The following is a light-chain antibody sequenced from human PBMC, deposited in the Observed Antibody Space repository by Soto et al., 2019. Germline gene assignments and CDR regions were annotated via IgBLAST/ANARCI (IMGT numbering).Light chain of an antibody. CDR1: SSDVGGYNY. CDR3: NSYASSNNVI. CDR2: EVS. V-gene: IGLV2-8*01. Sequence: QSALTQPPSASGSPGQSVTISCTGSSSDVGGYNYVSWYQQHPGKVPKILIYEVSKRPSGVPDHFSGSKSGNTASLTVSGLQAEDEADYYCNSYASSNNVILGGGTKLTVL. J-gene: IGLJ2*01.